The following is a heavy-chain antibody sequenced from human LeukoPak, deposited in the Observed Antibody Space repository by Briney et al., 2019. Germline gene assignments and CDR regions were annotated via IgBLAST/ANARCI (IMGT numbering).Heavy chain of an antibody. V-gene: IGHV3-21*01. CDR1: GFTFSSYS. J-gene: IGHJ5*02. Sequence: GGSLRLSCAASGFTFSSYSMNWVRQAPGKGLEWVSSISSSSSYIYYADSVKGRFTISRDNAKNSLYLQMNPLRAEHTAVYSRARERGKKWTAWGQGTLVTVSS. CDR3: ARERGKKWTA. D-gene: IGHD3-10*01. CDR2: ISSSSSYI.